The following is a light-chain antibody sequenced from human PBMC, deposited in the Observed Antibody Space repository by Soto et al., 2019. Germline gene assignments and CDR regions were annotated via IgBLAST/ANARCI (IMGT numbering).Light chain of an antibody. CDR3: QQSYNTPYS. CDR1: QSISSY. J-gene: IGKJ2*03. CDR2: VAS. Sequence: DIRMTQSPSSLSASVGDSVTIICRASQSISSYLNWYQQKPGKVPKLLISVASNLQSGVPSRFSGSGSGTDFTLTISSLQTEDFATYYCQQSYNTPYSFGQGTKLEIK. V-gene: IGKV1-39*01.